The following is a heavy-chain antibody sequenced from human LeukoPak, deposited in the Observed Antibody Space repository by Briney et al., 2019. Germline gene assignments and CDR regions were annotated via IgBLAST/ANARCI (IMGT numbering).Heavy chain of an antibody. D-gene: IGHD4-17*01. CDR2: INAGNGNT. CDR1: GYTFTSYA. V-gene: IGHV1-3*03. Sequence: GASVKVSCKTSGYTFTSYAIHWVRQAPGQRLEWMGWINAGNGNTRYSQEFQGRVTITADKSTSTAYMELSSLRSEDTAVYYCARATHGDARYYYYYMDVWGKGTTVTVSS. J-gene: IGHJ6*03. CDR3: ARATHGDARYYYYYMDV.